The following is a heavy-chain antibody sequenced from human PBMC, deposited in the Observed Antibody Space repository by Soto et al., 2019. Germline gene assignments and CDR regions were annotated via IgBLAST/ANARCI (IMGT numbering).Heavy chain of an antibody. CDR3: ARSSSGLIVRLTDAAFDI. CDR2: INPSGGST. J-gene: IGHJ3*02. V-gene: IGHV1-46*01. Sequence: QVQLVQSGAEVKKPGDSVKVSCKASGYTFTSYYMHWVRQAPGQGLEWMGIINPSGGSTSYAQKFLRRVTMTRDTSTSPVYMELSSVRSEDSAVYCFARSSSGLIVRLTDAAFDIRGQWTMVTVSS. CDR1: GYTFTSYY. D-gene: IGHD3-22*01.